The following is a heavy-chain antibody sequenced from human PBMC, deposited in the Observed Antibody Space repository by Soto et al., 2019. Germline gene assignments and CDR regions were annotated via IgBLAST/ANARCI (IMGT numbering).Heavy chain of an antibody. D-gene: IGHD6-6*01. CDR3: ARTGGGMAARPLEY. CDR1: GYMFTTYG. Sequence: QVQLVQSGGEVKKPGASVEVSCRTSGYMFTTYGMSWVRQAPGQGLEWMAWISAYNGNKKYAQKFQVRVTMTTDTSTSTVSMELRTLTADDTGTYFCARTGGGMAARPLEYWGQGTLVTVSS. CDR2: ISAYNGNK. V-gene: IGHV1-18*04. J-gene: IGHJ4*02.